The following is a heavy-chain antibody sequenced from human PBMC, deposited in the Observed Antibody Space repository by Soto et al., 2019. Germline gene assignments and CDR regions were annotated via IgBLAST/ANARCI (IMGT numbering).Heavy chain of an antibody. CDR1: GGSVSSGDYF. Sequence: SETLSLTCTVSGGSVSSGDYFWSWLRQSPGKRLEWIAYVYYSGSTNYNPSLKSRATISVDTSKSQVSLTLTSMTAADAALYYCARSPNYYYYGFDVWGQGTAVTVSS. CDR2: VYYSGST. V-gene: IGHV4-61*08. J-gene: IGHJ6*02. D-gene: IGHD3-10*01. CDR3: ARSPNYYYYGFDV.